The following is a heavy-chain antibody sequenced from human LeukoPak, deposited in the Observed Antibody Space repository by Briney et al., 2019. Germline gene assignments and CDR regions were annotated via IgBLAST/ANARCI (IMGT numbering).Heavy chain of an antibody. J-gene: IGHJ4*02. D-gene: IGHD3-10*01. CDR1: GFTFSSYW. V-gene: IGHV3-74*01. CDR3: ARSPGSNTVADS. CDR2: INTDGSST. Sequence: GGSLRLCCAASGFTFSSYWMHWVRHAPGKGLVWVSRINTDGSSTTYADSVKGRFTVSRDNAENTLYLQMNSLRADDTALYYCARSPGSNTVADSWGQGTLVTVSS.